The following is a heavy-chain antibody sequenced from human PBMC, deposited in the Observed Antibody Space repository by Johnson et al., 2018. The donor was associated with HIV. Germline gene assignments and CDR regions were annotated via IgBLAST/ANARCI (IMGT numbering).Heavy chain of an antibody. Sequence: QVQLVESGGGVVQPGRSLRLSCAASGFTFSSSWMPWVCQTPGKGLEWVAFIRYDGSNKYYADSVKGRFTISRDNAKNSLYLQMNSLRAEDTAVYYCARLTTSADGGAFDIWGQGTMVTVSS. J-gene: IGHJ3*02. D-gene: IGHD1-14*01. CDR2: IRYDGSNK. V-gene: IGHV3-33*08. CDR1: GFTFSSSW. CDR3: ARLTTSADGGAFDI.